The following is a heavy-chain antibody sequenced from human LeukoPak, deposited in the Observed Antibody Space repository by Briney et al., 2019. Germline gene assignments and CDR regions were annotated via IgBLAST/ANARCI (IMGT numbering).Heavy chain of an antibody. J-gene: IGHJ4*02. V-gene: IGHV3-66*01. D-gene: IGHD3-22*01. Sequence: GGSLRLSCAASGFTISSNYMSWVRQAPGKGLEWVSVIYSGGSTYYADSVKGRFTISRDNSKNTLYLQMNSLRAEDTAVYYCASLYDSSGYLPFDYWGQGTLVTVSS. CDR3: ASLYDSSGYLPFDY. CDR2: IYSGGST. CDR1: GFTISSNY.